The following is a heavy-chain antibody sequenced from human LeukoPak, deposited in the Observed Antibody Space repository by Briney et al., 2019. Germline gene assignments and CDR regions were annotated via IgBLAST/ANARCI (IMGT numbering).Heavy chain of an antibody. CDR2: ISGSGGST. CDR3: AKNYYDSSGYYCTFDY. Sequence: GGSLRLSCAASGFTFSSYAMSWVRQAPGKGLEWVSAISGSGGSTYYADSVKGRFTIPRDNSKNTLYLQMNSLRAEDTAVYYCAKNYYDSSGYYCTFDYWGQGTLVTVSS. V-gene: IGHV3-23*01. J-gene: IGHJ4*02. CDR1: GFTFSSYA. D-gene: IGHD3-22*01.